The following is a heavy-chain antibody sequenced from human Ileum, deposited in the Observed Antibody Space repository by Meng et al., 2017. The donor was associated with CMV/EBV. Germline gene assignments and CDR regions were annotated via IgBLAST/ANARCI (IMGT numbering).Heavy chain of an antibody. Sequence: GGSLRLSCVASGLTFNSYSMGWVRQAPGKGLEWVAVFSGSGANSYYAESVKGRATISRDNSKNTLLLELNGLRAEDTAVYYCAKDRYFEPAHFDYWGQGTLVTVSS. CDR3: AKDRYFEPAHFDY. V-gene: IGHV3-23*01. D-gene: IGHD3-9*01. CDR2: FSGSGANS. CDR1: GLTFNSYS. J-gene: IGHJ4*02.